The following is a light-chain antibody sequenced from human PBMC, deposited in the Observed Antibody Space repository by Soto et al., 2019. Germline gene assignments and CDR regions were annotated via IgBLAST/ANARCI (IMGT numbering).Light chain of an antibody. CDR2: EVT. CDR1: SRDVGGYNY. V-gene: IGLV2-8*01. Sequence: QSVLTQPPSASGSPGQSVTISCTGTSRDVGGYNYVSWYQQHPGKAPKLMIYEVTKRPSGVPDRFSGSKSDNTASLTVSGLQAEDEADYYCSSYAGSNNVVFGGGTKLTVL. J-gene: IGLJ2*01. CDR3: SSYAGSNNVV.